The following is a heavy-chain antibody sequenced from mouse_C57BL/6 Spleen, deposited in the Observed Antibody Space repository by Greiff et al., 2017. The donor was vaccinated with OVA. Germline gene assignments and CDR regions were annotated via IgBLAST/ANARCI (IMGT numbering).Heavy chain of an antibody. D-gene: IGHD2-12*01. V-gene: IGHV2-2*02. CDR2: IWSGGST. J-gene: IGHJ3*01. CDR3: ARNGGEPNDGAWFAY. CDR1: GFSLTSYG. Sequence: QVQLKESGPGLVQPSQSLSITCTVSGFSLTSYGVHWVRQSPGKGLEWLGVIWSGGSTDYNAAFISRLSISKDNSKCQVFFKMNCMQANDTAIYYCARNGGEPNDGAWFAYWGQGTLVTVSA.